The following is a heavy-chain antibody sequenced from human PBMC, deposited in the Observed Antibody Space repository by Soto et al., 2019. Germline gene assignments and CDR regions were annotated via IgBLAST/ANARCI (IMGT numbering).Heavy chain of an antibody. CDR3: ASHMVRGVPFGY. CDR2: IYHSGST. CDR1: GGSISSGGYS. Sequence: SETLSLTCAVSGGSISSGGYSWSWIRQPPGKGLEWIGYIYHSGSTYYNPSLKSRVTISVDRSKNQFSLKLSSVTAADTAVYYCASHMVRGVPFGYWGQGTLVNGSS. J-gene: IGHJ4*02. D-gene: IGHD3-10*01. V-gene: IGHV4-30-2*01.